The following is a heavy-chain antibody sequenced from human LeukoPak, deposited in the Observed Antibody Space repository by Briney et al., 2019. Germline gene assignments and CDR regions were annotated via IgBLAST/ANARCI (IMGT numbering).Heavy chain of an antibody. J-gene: IGHJ4*02. CDR1: GDSISGHY. CDR3: AGGPGTTFF. CDR2: IHSSGST. D-gene: IGHD3-10*01. V-gene: IGHV4-4*07. Sequence: PSETLSLTCSVSGDSISGHYWSWIRQPAGKGLEWVGRIHSSGSTDYNPSLKSRVTLSVDTSNNQFSLRVNSVTAADTAVYYCAGGPGTTFFWGQGALVTVSS.